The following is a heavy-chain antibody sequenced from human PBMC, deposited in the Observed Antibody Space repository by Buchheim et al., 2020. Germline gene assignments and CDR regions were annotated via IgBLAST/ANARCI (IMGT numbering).Heavy chain of an antibody. V-gene: IGHV3-23*01. D-gene: IGHD3-3*01. CDR3: AKGVVGTIFGVVIIGHYYYGMDV. CDR2: ISGSGGST. J-gene: IGHJ6*02. Sequence: EVQLLESGGGLVQPGGSLRLSCAASGFTFSSYAMSWVRQAPGKGLEWVSAISGSGGSTYYADSVKGRFTISRDHSKNTLYLQMNSLRAEDTAVYYCAKGVVGTIFGVVIIGHYYYGMDVWGQGTT. CDR1: GFTFSSYA.